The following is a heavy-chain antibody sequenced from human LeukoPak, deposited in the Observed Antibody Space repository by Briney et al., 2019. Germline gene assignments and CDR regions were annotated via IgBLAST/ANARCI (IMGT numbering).Heavy chain of an antibody. CDR2: XYPGDSDT. D-gene: IGHD6-6*01. CDR1: GCSFTSXW. V-gene: IGHV5-51*01. J-gene: IGHJ4*02. CDR3: ARATGVYGHTTYYFDY. Sequence: KGSGCSFTSXWXXXXRXMPGKGXXXXXXXYPGDSDTRYSPSFQGQVTISADKSISTAYLQWSSLKASDTAMYYCARATGVYGHTTYYFDYWGQGTLVTVSS.